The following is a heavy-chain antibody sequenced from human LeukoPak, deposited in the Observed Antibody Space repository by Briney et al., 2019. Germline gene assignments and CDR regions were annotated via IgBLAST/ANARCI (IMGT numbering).Heavy chain of an antibody. CDR1: GYTLTELS. J-gene: IGHJ4*02. CDR3: ARDWIVGATGIYGY. D-gene: IGHD1-26*01. Sequence: GASVNVSCKVSGYTLTELSMHWVRQAPGKGLEWMGGFDPEDGETIYAQKFQGRVTMTTDTSTSTAYMELRSLRSDDTAVYYCARDWIVGATGIYGYWGQGTLVTVSS. V-gene: IGHV1-24*01. CDR2: FDPEDGET.